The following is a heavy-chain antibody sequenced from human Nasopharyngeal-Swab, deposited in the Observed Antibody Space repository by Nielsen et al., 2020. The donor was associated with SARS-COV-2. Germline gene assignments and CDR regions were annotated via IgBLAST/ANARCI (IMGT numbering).Heavy chain of an antibody. CDR3: ARGPSERFLEWLNKNGMDV. CDR2: INSDGSST. V-gene: IGHV3-74*01. J-gene: IGHJ6*02. D-gene: IGHD3-3*01. Sequence: WIRQPPGKGLVWVSRINSDGSSTSYADSVKGRFTISRDNAKNTLYLQMNSPRAEDTAVYYCARGPSERFLEWLNKNGMDVWGQGTTVTVSS.